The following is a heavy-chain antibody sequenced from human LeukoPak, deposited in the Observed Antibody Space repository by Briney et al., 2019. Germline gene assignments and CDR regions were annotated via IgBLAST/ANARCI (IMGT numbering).Heavy chain of an antibody. J-gene: IGHJ4*02. V-gene: IGHV3-23*01. CDR1: GFTFSSYA. CDR3: AKGGFVVVPAAKRGDFDY. Sequence: PGGSLRLSCAASGFTFSSYAMSWVRQAPGKGLEWVSAISGSGGSTYYADSVKGRFTISRDNSKTTLYLQMNSLRAEDTAVYYCAKGGFVVVPAAKRGDFDYWGQGPLVTVSS. D-gene: IGHD2-2*01. CDR2: ISGSGGST.